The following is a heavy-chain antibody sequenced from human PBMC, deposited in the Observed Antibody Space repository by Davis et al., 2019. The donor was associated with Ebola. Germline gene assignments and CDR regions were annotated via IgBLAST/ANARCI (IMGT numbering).Heavy chain of an antibody. CDR2: IIPIFGTA. J-gene: IGHJ6*02. D-gene: IGHD3-10*01. CDR3: ARGSRESHGDYYYGMDV. Sequence: SVKVSCKASGGTFSSYAISWVRQAPGQGLEWMGGIIPIFGTANYAQKFQGRVTITADKSTSTAYMELSSLRSEDTAVYYCARGSRESHGDYYYGMDVWGQGTTVTVSS. V-gene: IGHV1-69*06. CDR1: GGTFSSYA.